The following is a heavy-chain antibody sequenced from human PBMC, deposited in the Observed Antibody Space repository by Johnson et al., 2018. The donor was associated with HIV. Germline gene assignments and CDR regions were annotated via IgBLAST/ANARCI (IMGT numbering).Heavy chain of an antibody. V-gene: IGHV3-30*14. J-gene: IGHJ3*02. Sequence: QVQLVESGGGLVQPVGSLRLSCAASGFTFSSYAMHWVRQAPGKALEWVAVISYAGSNKYYADYVKGRFTISSDNSKITLYLHMNSLRVEDTAVYYWARDPFPRFYAFDIWGQGTMVTVST. CDR1: GFTFSSYA. CDR2: ISYAGSNK. CDR3: ARDPFPRFYAFDI.